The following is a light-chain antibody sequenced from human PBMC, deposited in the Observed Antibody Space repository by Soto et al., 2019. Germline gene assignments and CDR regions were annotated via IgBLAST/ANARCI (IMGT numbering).Light chain of an antibody. Sequence: QSVLTQPPSASGTPGQRVPISCSGSSSNIGSNTVNWYQQLPGTAPKILISSNNQRPSGVPARFSGSKSGTSASLAISGLQSENEANYYCAAWEDSLNGYVFGTGTKVTAL. J-gene: IGLJ1*01. CDR2: SNN. CDR3: AAWEDSLNGYV. V-gene: IGLV1-44*01. CDR1: SSNIGSNT.